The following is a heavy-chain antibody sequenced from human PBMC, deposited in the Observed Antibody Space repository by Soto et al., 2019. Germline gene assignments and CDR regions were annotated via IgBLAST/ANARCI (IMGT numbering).Heavy chain of an antibody. Sequence: GGSLRLSCAASGFTFSSYGMHWVLQAPGKGLEWVAVIWSDGSNKYYADSVKGRFTISRDNSKNTLYLQMNSLRAEDTAVYYSAKDREAVAGKRYFDLWGRGTLVTVSS. CDR1: GFTFSSYG. D-gene: IGHD6-19*01. CDR2: IWSDGSNK. CDR3: AKDREAVAGKRYFDL. J-gene: IGHJ2*01. V-gene: IGHV3-33*06.